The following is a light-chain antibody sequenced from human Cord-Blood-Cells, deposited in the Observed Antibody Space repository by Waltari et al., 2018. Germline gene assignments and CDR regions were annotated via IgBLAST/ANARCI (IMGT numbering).Light chain of an antibody. J-gene: IGLJ1*01. CDR2: GKN. Sequence: SSELTQDPAVSVALGQTVRFTCQGDSLRSYYASWYQQKPGQAPVLVIYGKNNRPSGIQDRFSGSSSGNTASLTITGAQAEDEADYYCNSRDSSGNHYVFGTGTKVTVL. CDR1: SLRSYY. V-gene: IGLV3-19*01. CDR3: NSRDSSGNHYV.